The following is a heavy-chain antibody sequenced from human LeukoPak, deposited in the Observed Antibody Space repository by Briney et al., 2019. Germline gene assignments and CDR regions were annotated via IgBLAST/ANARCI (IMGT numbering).Heavy chain of an antibody. CDR1: GFTFSSYG. D-gene: IGHD2-15*01. J-gene: IGHJ4*02. CDR2: ISDSGGST. Sequence: PGRSLRLSCAASGFTFSSYGMSWVRHAPGKGREWVSAISDSGGSTYYANSVKGRFTISRDNSKNTLYLQMNTLRAGDTAVYECAKSGSYDWGQGTLVTVSS. CDR3: AKSGSYD. V-gene: IGHV3-23*01.